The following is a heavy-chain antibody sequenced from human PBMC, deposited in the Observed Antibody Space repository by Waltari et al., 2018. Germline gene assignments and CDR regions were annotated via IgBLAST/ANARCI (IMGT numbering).Heavy chain of an antibody. CDR1: GYTFTSYA. Sequence: QVQLVQSGSELKKPGASVKVSCKASGYTFTSYAVNWVRQAPGQRLEWMGRINTKTGNPTYAQGFTGRFVFSLDTSVSTAYLQISSLKAEDSAVYYCARDPTTVNYYYYYMDVWGKGTTVTVSS. V-gene: IGHV7-4-1*02. CDR3: ARDPTTVNYYYYYMDV. CDR2: INTKTGNP. J-gene: IGHJ6*03. D-gene: IGHD4-4*01.